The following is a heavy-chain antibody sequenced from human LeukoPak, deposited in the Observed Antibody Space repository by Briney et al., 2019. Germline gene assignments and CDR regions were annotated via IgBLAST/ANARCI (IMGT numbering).Heavy chain of an antibody. CDR2: ISGSGGTT. V-gene: IGHV3-23*01. CDR1: GFTFSSYA. J-gene: IGHJ4*02. Sequence: GGSLRLSCAASGFTFSSYAMSWVRQAPGKGLEWVSAISGSGGTTYYADSVKGRFTISRDNSKNTLYLQMNSLRAEDTAVYYCAKRNDYGDYGPYYFDYWGQGTLVTVSS. D-gene: IGHD4-17*01. CDR3: AKRNDYGDYGPYYFDY.